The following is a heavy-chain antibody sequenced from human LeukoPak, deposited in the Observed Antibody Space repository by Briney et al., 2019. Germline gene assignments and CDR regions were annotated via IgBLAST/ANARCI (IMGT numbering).Heavy chain of an antibody. CDR3: ARDRNWSCDY. CDR2: IYYSGST. CDR1: GGSISSYY. J-gene: IGHJ4*02. Sequence: SETLSLTCTVSGGSISSYYWSWIRQPPGKGLEWIGYIYYSGSTNYNPSLKSRVTISVDTSKNQFSLKLSSVTAADTAVYYCARDRNWSCDYWGQGTLVTVSS. D-gene: IGHD1-1*01. V-gene: IGHV4-59*12.